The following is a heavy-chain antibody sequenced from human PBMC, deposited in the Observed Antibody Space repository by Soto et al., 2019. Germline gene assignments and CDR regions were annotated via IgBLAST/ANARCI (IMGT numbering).Heavy chain of an antibody. V-gene: IGHV4-4*02. CDR3: GRTKDYVCGVDV. CDR2: IYHNERT. Sequence: QVQLQESGPGLVKPSGTLSLTCAVSGTSISSSQWWSWVRQPPGKGLEWIGEIYHNERTNYNPSLKSRLTMSLDKSKNQVSLKLRSVTAADTAIYYCGRTKDYVCGVDVWGQGTTVTVSS. J-gene: IGHJ6*02. CDR1: GTSISSSQW.